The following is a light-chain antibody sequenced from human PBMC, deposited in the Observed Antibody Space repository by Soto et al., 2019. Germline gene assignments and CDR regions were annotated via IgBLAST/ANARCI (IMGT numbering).Light chain of an antibody. CDR2: SNN. V-gene: IGLV1-44*01. CDR1: SSNIGSNT. CDR3: AAWDDSLNGHVV. J-gene: IGLJ2*01. Sequence: QSVLTQPPSASGTPGQRVTISCSGSSSNIGSNTVNWYHQLPGTAPKLLIYSNNQRPSGVPDRFSGSKSGTSASLAISGLQSEDEADYYCAAWDDSLNGHVVFGGGTKVTAL.